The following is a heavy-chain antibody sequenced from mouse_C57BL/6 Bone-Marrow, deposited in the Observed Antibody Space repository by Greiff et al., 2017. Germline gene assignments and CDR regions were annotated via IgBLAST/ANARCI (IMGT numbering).Heavy chain of an antibody. J-gene: IGHJ1*03. Sequence: VQLKESGPELVKPGASVKLSCKASGYTFTSYDINWVKQRPGQGLEWIGWIYPRDGSTKYNEKFKGKATLTVDTSSSTAYMELHSLTSEDSAVYCCARDYGSSYWYIDVWGTGTTVTVSS. CDR3: ARDYGSSYWYIDV. CDR1: GYTFTSYD. CDR2: IYPRDGST. V-gene: IGHV1-85*01. D-gene: IGHD1-1*01.